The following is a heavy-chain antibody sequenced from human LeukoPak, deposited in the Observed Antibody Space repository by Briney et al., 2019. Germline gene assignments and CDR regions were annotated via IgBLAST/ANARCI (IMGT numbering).Heavy chain of an antibody. V-gene: IGHV3-7*01. D-gene: IGHD1-26*01. J-gene: IGHJ4*02. CDR1: GFSFSYYS. CDR2: IKHDGSEK. CDR3: ARYRYSIPNDFFDY. Sequence: GGSLRLSCAASGFSFSYYSMAWVRQAPGKGLEWVANIKHDGSEKNYVDSVKGRFTISRDNAKNSLYMQMHSLRAEDTAVYYCARYRYSIPNDFFDYWAQGTLVTVSS.